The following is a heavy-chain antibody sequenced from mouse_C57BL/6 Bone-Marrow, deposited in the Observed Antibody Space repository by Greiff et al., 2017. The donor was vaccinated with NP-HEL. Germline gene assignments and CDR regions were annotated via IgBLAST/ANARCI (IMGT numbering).Heavy chain of an antibody. CDR1: EYEFPSHD. CDR3: ARGPFFYGSRPWYFDV. J-gene: IGHJ1*03. Sequence: DVKLVESGGGLVQPGESLKLSCESNEYEFPSHDMSWVRKTPEKRLELVAAINSDGGSTYYPDTMERRFIISRDNTKKTLYLQMSSLRSEDTALYYCARGPFFYGSRPWYFDVWGTGTTVTVSS. V-gene: IGHV5-2*01. D-gene: IGHD1-1*01. CDR2: INSDGGST.